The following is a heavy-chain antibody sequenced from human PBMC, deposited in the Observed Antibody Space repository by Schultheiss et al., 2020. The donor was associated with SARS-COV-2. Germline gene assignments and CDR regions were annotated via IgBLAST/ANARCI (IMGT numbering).Heavy chain of an antibody. J-gene: IGHJ6*02. Sequence: ASVKVFCKASGYTFTSYGISWVRQAPGQGLEWMGWISAYNGNTNYAQKLQGRVTMTTDTSTSTAYMELRSLRSDDTAVYYCAREGEMATPNYYYYGMDVWGQGTTVTVSS. CDR2: ISAYNGNT. CDR3: AREGEMATPNYYYYGMDV. V-gene: IGHV1-18*01. CDR1: GYTFTSYG. D-gene: IGHD5-24*01.